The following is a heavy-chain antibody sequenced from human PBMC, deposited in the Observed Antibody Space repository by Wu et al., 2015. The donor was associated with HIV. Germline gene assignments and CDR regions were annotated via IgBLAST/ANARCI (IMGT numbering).Heavy chain of an antibody. D-gene: IGHD3-10*01. J-gene: IGHJ4*02. V-gene: IGHV1-8*01. Sequence: QVQLVQSGAEVKKPGASVKVSCKASGYTFTSYDINWVRQATGQGLEWMGWMNPNSGNTGYAQKFQGRVTMTRNTSISTAYMELSSLRSEDTAVYYCASAGGNYYGSGSYYPPIAWGQGTLVTVSS. CDR3: ASAGGNYYGSGSYYPPIA. CDR1: GYTFTSYD. CDR2: MNPNSGNT.